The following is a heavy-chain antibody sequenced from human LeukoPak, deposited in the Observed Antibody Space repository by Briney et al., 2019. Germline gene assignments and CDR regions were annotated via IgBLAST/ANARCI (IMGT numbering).Heavy chain of an antibody. Sequence: GGSLRLSCVPSGITFSNSALSWVRQAPGKGLEWVATITKSGDQTYYADSVKGRFTISRDNSKNTLYLQMNSLRAEDTAVYYCAKNPSQGKNYFDYWGQGTLVTVSS. J-gene: IGHJ4*02. CDR1: GITFSNSA. CDR2: ITKSGDQT. CDR3: AKNPSQGKNYFDY. V-gene: IGHV3-23*01.